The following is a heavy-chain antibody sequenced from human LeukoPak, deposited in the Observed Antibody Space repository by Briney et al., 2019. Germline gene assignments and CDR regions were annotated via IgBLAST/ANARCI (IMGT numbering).Heavy chain of an antibody. CDR3: ARDRGSSWNFDY. Sequence: ASVKVSCKASGYTFTGYYMHWVRQAPGQGLEWMGWINPNSGGTNYAQKFQGRVTMTRDTSISTVYMELSRLRSDDTAVYNCARDRGSSWNFDYWGQGTLVTVSS. J-gene: IGHJ4*02. CDR2: INPNSGGT. CDR1: GYTFTGYY. V-gene: IGHV1-2*02. D-gene: IGHD6-13*01.